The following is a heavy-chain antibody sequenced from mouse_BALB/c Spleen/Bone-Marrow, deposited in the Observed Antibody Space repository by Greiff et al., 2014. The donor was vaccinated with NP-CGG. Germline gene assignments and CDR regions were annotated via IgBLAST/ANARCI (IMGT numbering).Heavy chain of an antibody. CDR2: IWSGGST. V-gene: IGHV2-2*02. Sequence: QVQLQQPGPGLVKPSQRLSITCKVSGFSLTSYGVNWVLQSPGKGLEWRGVIWSGGSTDYNAAFISRLSISKDNSKSQVFFKMNSLQVNDTAIYYCARYGNILDYWGQGTTFTVSS. D-gene: IGHD1-1*01. CDR1: GFSLTSYG. CDR3: ARYGNILDY. J-gene: IGHJ2*01.